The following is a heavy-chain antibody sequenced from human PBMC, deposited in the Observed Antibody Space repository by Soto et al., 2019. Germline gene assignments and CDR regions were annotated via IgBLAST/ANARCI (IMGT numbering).Heavy chain of an antibody. CDR2: ISYDGSNK. D-gene: IGHD1-26*01. Sequence: GGSLRLSCAASGFTFSSYAMHWVRQAPGKGLEWVAVISYDGSNKYYADSVKGRFTISRDNSKNTLYLQMNSLRAEDTAVYYCAREYSGSYYGAFDIWGQGTMVTVSS. V-gene: IGHV3-30*04. CDR1: GFTFSSYA. J-gene: IGHJ3*02. CDR3: AREYSGSYYGAFDI.